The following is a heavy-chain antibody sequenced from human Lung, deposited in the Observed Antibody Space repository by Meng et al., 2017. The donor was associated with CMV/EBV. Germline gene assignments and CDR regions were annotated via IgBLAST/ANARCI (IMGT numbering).Heavy chain of an antibody. V-gene: IGHV4-34*01. CDR2: INHSGTT. CDR1: GGSFSGYC. J-gene: IGHJ4*02. D-gene: IGHD3-3*01. CDR3: ARCFRGGGTQRRFGVFRSSYFFDY. Sequence: GSLRLSCAVYGGSFSGYCWSWIRQPPGKGLEWIGEINHSGTTNYNPSLESRVTISVDTSKNQFSLKLSSVTAADTAVYYCARCFRGGGTQRRFGVFRSSYFFDYWGLGXLVTVSS.